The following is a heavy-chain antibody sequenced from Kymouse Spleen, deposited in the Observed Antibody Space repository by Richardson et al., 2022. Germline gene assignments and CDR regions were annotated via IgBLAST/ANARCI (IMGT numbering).Heavy chain of an antibody. V-gene: IGHV4-39*01. J-gene: IGHJ6*02. Sequence: QLQLQESGPGLVKPSETLSLTCTVSGGSISSSSYYWGWIRQPPGKGLEWIGSIYYSGSTYYNPSLKSRVTISVDTSKNQFSLKLSSVTAADTAVYYCARLNSNYSYYYYGMDVWGQGTTVTVSS. CDR1: GGSISSSSYY. CDR3: ARLNSNYSYYYYGMDV. CDR2: IYYSGST. D-gene: IGHD4-11,IGHD4-11*01.